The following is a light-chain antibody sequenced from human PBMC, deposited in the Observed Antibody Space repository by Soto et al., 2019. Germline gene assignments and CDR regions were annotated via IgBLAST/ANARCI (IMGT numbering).Light chain of an antibody. J-gene: IGKJ1*01. CDR1: QGISSW. CDR3: QQANSCPWT. Sequence: DIHMTHSQSSVSASVGDRVTITCRASQGISSWLAWYQHKQGKAPKLLIYVASSLQSGVPSRFRGSGSGPDFTLTISSLQPEDFATYYCQQANSCPWTLGQGTKVEIK. CDR2: VAS. V-gene: IGKV1-12*01.